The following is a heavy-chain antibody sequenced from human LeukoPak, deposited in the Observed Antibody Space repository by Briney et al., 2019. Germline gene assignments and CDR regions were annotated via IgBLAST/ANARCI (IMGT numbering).Heavy chain of an antibody. J-gene: IGHJ6*03. D-gene: IGHD6-19*01. CDR1: GYTFTGYG. CDR3: ATQRIAVAGPSRYYYYMDV. V-gene: IGHV1-18*01. Sequence: ASVKVSCKASGYTFTGYGISWVRQAPGQGLEWMGWISAYNGNTNYAQKLQGRVTMTTDTSTSTAYMELRSLRSDDTAVYYCATQRIAVAGPSRYYYYMDVWGKGTTVTVSS. CDR2: ISAYNGNT.